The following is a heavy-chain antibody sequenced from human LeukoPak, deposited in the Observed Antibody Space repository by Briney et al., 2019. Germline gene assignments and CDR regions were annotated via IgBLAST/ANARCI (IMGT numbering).Heavy chain of an antibody. D-gene: IGHD6-19*01. V-gene: IGHV3-43*02. CDR1: GFTFDDYA. CDR2: ISGDGGST. Sequence: GGSLRLSCAASGFTFDDYAMHWVGHVPRKGLQGVSLISGDGGSTYYADSVKGRFSISRDNSKNSLYLHMNSLRTEDAALYYCAKDPRAVAAYYFDYWGQGTLVTVSS. J-gene: IGHJ4*02. CDR3: AKDPRAVAAYYFDY.